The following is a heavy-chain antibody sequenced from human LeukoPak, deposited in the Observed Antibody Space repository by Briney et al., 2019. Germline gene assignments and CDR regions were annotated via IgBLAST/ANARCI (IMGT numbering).Heavy chain of an antibody. CDR3: TTVSRGYSYGYFYYYYMDV. V-gene: IGHV3-15*01. D-gene: IGHD5-18*01. CDR1: GFTFSNAW. Sequence: GGSLRLSCAASGFTFSNAWMSWVRQAPGKGLEWVGRIKSKTDGGTTDYAAPVKGRFTISRDDSKNTLYLQMNSLKTEDTAVYYCTTVSRGYSYGYFYYYYMDVWGKGTTVTVSS. CDR2: IKSKTDGGTT. J-gene: IGHJ6*03.